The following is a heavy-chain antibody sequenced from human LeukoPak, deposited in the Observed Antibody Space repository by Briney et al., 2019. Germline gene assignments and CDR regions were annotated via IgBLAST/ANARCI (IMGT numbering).Heavy chain of an antibody. CDR2: IYSGGST. J-gene: IGHJ4*02. CDR3: ARATSSSWYY. D-gene: IGHD6-13*01. V-gene: IGHV3-66*01. CDR1: GFTVSSNY. Sequence: PGGSLRLSCAASGFTVSSNYMSWVREAPGKGLEWVSVIYSGGSTYYADSVKGRFTISRDNFKNTLYLQMNSLRAEDTAVYYCARATSSSWYYWGQGTLVTVSS.